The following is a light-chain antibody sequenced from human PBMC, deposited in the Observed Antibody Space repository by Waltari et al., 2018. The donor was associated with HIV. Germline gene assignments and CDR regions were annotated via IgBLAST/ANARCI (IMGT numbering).Light chain of an antibody. CDR3: QSADSTGSYPDV. CDR1: ALPKQY. J-gene: IGLJ1*01. Sequence: SYELPQPPSVSVSPGQKARPTCSGEALPKQYASWYHQKPSQAPLLVTYKDNERPSRIPGRFSGASSGTTVTLTISGVHTEDEADYYCQSADSTGSYPDVFGTGTKVTVL. CDR2: KDN. V-gene: IGLV3-25*03.